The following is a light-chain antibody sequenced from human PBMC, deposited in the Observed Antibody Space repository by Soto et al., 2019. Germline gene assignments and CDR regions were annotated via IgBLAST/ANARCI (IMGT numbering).Light chain of an antibody. CDR3: SSYTSSSAWV. CDR1: SSDVGGYNY. V-gene: IGLV2-14*01. Sequence: QSALTQPASVSGSPGQSITISCTGTSSDVGGYNYVSWDQQHPGKAPKLMIYDVSKRPAGVSDRYSGSKSGNPAALTTSGLQAEDEADYYCSSYTSSSAWVFGGGTKVTVL. CDR2: DVS. J-gene: IGLJ3*02.